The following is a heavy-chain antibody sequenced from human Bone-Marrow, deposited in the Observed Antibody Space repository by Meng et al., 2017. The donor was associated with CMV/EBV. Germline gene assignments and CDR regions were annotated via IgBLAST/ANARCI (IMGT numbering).Heavy chain of an antibody. CDR2: IYSGGST. V-gene: IGHV3-53*01. J-gene: IGHJ4*02. CDR1: GFIVSTSY. CDR3: ARGTIFDY. D-gene: IGHD2-21*01. Sequence: LSLSGAASGFIVSTSYMTWVRQAPGKGLEWVSTIYSGGSTYYADSVKGRFTISRDSSKNTLSLQMDDLRAEDTAVYYCARGTIFDYWSQGTLVTVSS.